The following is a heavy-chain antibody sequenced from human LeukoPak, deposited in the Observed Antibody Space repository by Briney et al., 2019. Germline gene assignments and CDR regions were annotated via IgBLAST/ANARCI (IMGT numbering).Heavy chain of an antibody. CDR3: ARWFDP. Sequence: GGSLRLSCAASGFTFSTYSMHWVRQAPGKGLEWVSVIYSGGSTYYADSVKGRFTISRDNSKNTLYLQMNSLRAEDTAVYYCARWFDPWGQGTLVTVSS. J-gene: IGHJ5*02. CDR1: GFTFSTYS. CDR2: IYSGGST. V-gene: IGHV3-66*01.